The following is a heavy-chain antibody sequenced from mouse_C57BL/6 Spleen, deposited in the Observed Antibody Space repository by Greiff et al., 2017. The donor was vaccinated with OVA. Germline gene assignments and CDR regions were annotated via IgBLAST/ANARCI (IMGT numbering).Heavy chain of an antibody. CDR2: ISYDGSN. CDR1: GYSITSGYY. J-gene: IGHJ2*01. V-gene: IGHV3-6*01. CDR3: ASSSYFDY. Sequence: VQLQQSGPGLVKPSQSLSLTCSVTGYSITSGYYWNWIRQFPGNKLEWMGYISYDGSNNYNPSLKNRISITRDTSKNQFFLKLNSVTTEDTATYYCASSSYFDYWGQGTTLTVSS.